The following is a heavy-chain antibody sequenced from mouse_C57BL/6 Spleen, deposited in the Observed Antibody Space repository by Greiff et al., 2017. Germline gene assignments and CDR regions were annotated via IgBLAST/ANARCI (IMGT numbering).Heavy chain of an antibody. Sequence: EVQGVESGGGLVKPGGSLKLSCAASGFTFSDYGMHWVRQAPEKGLEWVAYISSGSSTIYYADTVKGRFTISRDNAKNTLFLQMTSLRSEDTAMYYCARSLYYYGSSYGAMDYWGQGTSVTVSS. V-gene: IGHV5-17*01. D-gene: IGHD1-1*01. CDR3: ARSLYYYGSSYGAMDY. CDR2: ISSGSSTI. J-gene: IGHJ4*01. CDR1: GFTFSDYG.